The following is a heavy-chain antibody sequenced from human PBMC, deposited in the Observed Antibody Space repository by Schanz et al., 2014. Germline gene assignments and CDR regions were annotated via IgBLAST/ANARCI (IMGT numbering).Heavy chain of an antibody. CDR2: IWYDGSNK. D-gene: IGHD2-15*01. V-gene: IGHV3-33*01. J-gene: IGHJ4*02. CDR1: GFTFSSYG. CDR3: ATENWWTVEK. Sequence: QVQLVESGGGVVQPGRSLRLSCAASGFTFSSYGMHWVRQAPGKGLEWVAVIWYDGSNKYYADSVKGRFTISRDNSKNTLFLQMNSLRAEDTAVYYCATENWWTVEKWGQGTLVTVSS.